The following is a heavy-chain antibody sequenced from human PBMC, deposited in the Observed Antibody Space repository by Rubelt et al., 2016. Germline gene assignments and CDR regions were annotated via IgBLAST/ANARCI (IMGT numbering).Heavy chain of an antibody. D-gene: IGHD3-3*01. CDR1: GGSFSGYY. CDR2: INHSGST. J-gene: IGHJ4*02. Sequence: QVQLQEWGAGLLKPSETLSLTCAVYGGSFSGYYWSWIRQPPGKGLEWIGEINHSGSTTYNQSLKSRFTISVDTSKNQFSLRRGSGTAAETAVYYCARAVDFWSGYPFDYWGQGTLVTVSS. CDR3: ARAVDFWSGYPFDY. V-gene: IGHV4-34*01.